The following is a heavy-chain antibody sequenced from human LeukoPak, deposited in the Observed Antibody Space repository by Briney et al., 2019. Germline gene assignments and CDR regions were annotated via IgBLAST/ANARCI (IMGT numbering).Heavy chain of an antibody. CDR3: ARVKYYDSSGTFDY. J-gene: IGHJ4*02. Sequence: GGSLRLSCAASGFTFSSYSMNWVRQAPGKGLEWVSYITSSSSYIYYADSVKGRFTISRDNAKNSLYLQMNSLRAEDTAVYYCARVKYYDSSGTFDYWGQGTLVTVSS. D-gene: IGHD3-22*01. V-gene: IGHV3-21*01. CDR1: GFTFSSYS. CDR2: ITSSSSYI.